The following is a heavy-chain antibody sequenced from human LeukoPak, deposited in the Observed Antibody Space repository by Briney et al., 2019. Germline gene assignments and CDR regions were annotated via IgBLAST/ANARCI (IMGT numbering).Heavy chain of an antibody. Sequence: ASVKASYKASGYTFTSYGISWVRQAPGQGLEWMGWISAYNGNTNYAQKLQGRVTMTTDTSTSTAYMELRSLRSDDTAVYYCARVETRYCSSTSCYTGEFDYWGQGTLVTVSS. CDR2: ISAYNGNT. CDR1: GYTFTSYG. V-gene: IGHV1-18*01. CDR3: ARVETRYCSSTSCYTGEFDY. D-gene: IGHD2-2*02. J-gene: IGHJ4*02.